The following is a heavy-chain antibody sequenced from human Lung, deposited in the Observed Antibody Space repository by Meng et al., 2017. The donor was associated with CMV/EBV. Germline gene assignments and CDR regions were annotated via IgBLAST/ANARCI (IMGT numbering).Heavy chain of an antibody. CDR1: GDTFSSYA. CDR3: ARSRSRRIAGSYFDY. J-gene: IGHJ4*01. CDR2: FSPDNGNT. Sequence: SVKVSXXASGDTFSSYAISWVRQAPGQGLEWMGWFSPDNGNTNYAQKFQGRVTITTDESTSTAYMELRSLRSEDTAMYYCARSRSRRIAGSYFDYWGHGTLVTVSS. V-gene: IGHV1-18*01. D-gene: IGHD2-15*01.